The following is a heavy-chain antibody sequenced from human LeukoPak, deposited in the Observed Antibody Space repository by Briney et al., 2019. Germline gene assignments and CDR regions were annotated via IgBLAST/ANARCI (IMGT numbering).Heavy chain of an antibody. D-gene: IGHD3-10*01. J-gene: IGHJ4*02. V-gene: IGHV4-31*03. CDR3: AREPRRFGGRRGYGSGSYFDY. CDR2: IYYSGST. Sequence: SETLSLTCTVSGGSISSGGYYWSWLRQHPGKGLEWIGYIYYSGSTYYNPSLKSRVTISVDTSKNQFSLKLSSVTAADTAVYYCAREPRRFGGRRGYGSGSYFDYWGQGTLVTVSS. CDR1: GGSISSGGYY.